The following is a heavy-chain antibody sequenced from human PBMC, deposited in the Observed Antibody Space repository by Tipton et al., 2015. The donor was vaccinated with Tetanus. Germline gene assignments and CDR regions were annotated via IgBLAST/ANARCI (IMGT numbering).Heavy chain of an antibody. V-gene: IGHV4-31*03. CDR1: GGSISSGGYY. CDR2: IYYSGST. D-gene: IGHD1-26*01. Sequence: LRLSCTVSGGSISSGGYYWSWIRQHPGKGLEWIGDIYYSGSTYYNPSLKSRVTVSVDTSKNQFSLKLNSVTAADTAVYYCARDQARGARGWNYFDYWGQGTLVTVSS. CDR3: ARDQARGARGWNYFDY. J-gene: IGHJ4*02.